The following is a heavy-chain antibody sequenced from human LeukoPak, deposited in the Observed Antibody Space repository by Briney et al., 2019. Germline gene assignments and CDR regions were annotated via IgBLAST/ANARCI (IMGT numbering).Heavy chain of an antibody. D-gene: IGHD5-24*01. Sequence: SETLSLTCTVSGGSISSYCWRWIRQPPGKGLEWVGYIYYSGSTNYNPSLKSRVTISVDTSKNQFSLKLSSVTAADTAVYYCARVEMATFDYWGQGTLVTVSS. CDR1: GGSISSYC. V-gene: IGHV4-59*01. CDR2: IYYSGST. J-gene: IGHJ4*02. CDR3: ARVEMATFDY.